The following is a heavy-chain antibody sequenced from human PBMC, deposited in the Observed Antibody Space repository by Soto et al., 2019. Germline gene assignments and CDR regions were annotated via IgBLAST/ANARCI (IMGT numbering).Heavy chain of an antibody. CDR2: ISTYNGNT. CDR3: ARARVRGVSMDV. Sequence: QVQMVQSGAEVKKPGAPVKVSCKASGYIMTSYGISWVRQAPGQGPEWMGWISTYNGNTDYAQKFQGRVTMTTDTSTSTAYMELRSLRSDDTAVYYCARARVRGVSMDVWGQGTTVTVSS. CDR1: GYIMTSYG. V-gene: IGHV1-18*01. J-gene: IGHJ6*02. D-gene: IGHD3-10*01.